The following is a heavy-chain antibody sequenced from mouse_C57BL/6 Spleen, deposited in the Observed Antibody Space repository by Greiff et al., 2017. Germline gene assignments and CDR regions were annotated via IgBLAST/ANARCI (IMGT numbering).Heavy chain of an antibody. CDR1: GFTFSDYG. CDR3: ARGLKYDGSSYGFYYAMDY. D-gene: IGHD1-1*01. CDR2: ISSGSSTI. J-gene: IGHJ4*01. V-gene: IGHV5-17*01. Sequence: EVKLMESGGGLVKPGGSLKLSCAASGFTFSDYGMHWVRQAPEKGLEWVAYISSGSSTIYYADTVKGRFTISRDNAKNTLFLQMTSLRSEDTAMYYCARGLKYDGSSYGFYYAMDYWGQGTSVTVSS.